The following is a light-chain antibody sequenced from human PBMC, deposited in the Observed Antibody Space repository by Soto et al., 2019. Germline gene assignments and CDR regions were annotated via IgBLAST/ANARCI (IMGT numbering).Light chain of an antibody. J-gene: IGKJ1*01. Sequence: DIPMTQSPSTLSGSVGDRVTITCRASQTISSWLAWYQQKPGKAPKLLIYKASTLKSGVPSRFSGSGSGTEVTRTISSLQPDDFATYYCQHYNSYSEAFGQGTKVDLK. CDR1: QTISSW. V-gene: IGKV1-5*03. CDR3: QHYNSYSEA. CDR2: KAS.